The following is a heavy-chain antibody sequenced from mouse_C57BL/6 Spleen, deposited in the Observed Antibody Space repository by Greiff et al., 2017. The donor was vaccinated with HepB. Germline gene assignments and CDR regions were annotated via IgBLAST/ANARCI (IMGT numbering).Heavy chain of an antibody. D-gene: IGHD3-3*01. CDR2: ISSGGSYT. Sequence: EVMLVESGGDLVKPGGSLKLSCAASGFTFSSYGMSWVRQTPDKRLEWVATISSGGSYTYYPDSVKGRFTISRDNAKNTLYLQMSSLKSEDTAMYYCAREGWDSFDYWGQGTTLTVSS. CDR3: AREGWDSFDY. CDR1: GFTFSSYG. V-gene: IGHV5-6*01. J-gene: IGHJ2*01.